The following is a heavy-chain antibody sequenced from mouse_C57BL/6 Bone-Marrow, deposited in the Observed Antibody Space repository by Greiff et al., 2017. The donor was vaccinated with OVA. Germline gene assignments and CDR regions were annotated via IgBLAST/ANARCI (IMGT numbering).Heavy chain of an antibody. V-gene: IGHV5-12*01. Sequence: EVKLQESGGGLVQPGGSLKLSCAASGFTFSDYYMYWVRQTPEKRLEWVAYISNGGGSTYYPDTVKGRFTISRDNAKNTLYLQMSRLKSEDTAMYYCARADYRYAMDYWGQGTSVTVSS. J-gene: IGHJ4*01. D-gene: IGHD2-4*01. CDR3: ARADYRYAMDY. CDR1: GFTFSDYY. CDR2: ISNGGGST.